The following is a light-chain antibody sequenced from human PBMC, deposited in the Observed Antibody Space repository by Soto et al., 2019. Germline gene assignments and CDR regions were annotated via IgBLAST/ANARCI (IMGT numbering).Light chain of an antibody. V-gene: IGLV2-23*01. CDR2: EDS. J-gene: IGLJ1*01. Sequence: QSALTQPASVSGSPGQSITISCTGTSSDVGSYNLVSWYQQHPGKAPKLMIYEDSKRPSGVSDRFSGSKSGNTASLTISGLQAEGEADYYCCSYAGSSTLYVFGTGTKVTVL. CDR1: SSDVGSYNL. CDR3: CSYAGSSTLYV.